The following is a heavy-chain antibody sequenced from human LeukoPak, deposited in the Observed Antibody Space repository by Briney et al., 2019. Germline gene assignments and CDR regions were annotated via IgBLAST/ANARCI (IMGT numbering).Heavy chain of an antibody. CDR2: IYYSGST. V-gene: IGHV4-39*01. CDR3: TGLVGREGDY. J-gene: IGHJ4*02. CDR1: GGSISSSSYY. D-gene: IGHD1-26*01. Sequence: SETLSLTCTVSGGSISSSSYYWGWIRQPPGKGLEWIGSIYYSGSTYYNPSLKSRVTISVDTSKNQFSLKLSSVTAADTAVYYCTGLVGREGDYWGQGTLVTVSS.